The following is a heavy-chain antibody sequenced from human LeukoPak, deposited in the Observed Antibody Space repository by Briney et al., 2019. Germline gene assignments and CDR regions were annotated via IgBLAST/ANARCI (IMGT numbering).Heavy chain of an antibody. CDR2: ISYDGSNK. CDR3: ARRGAFAVYSSSWYWDYFDY. J-gene: IGHJ4*02. CDR1: GFTFSSYA. D-gene: IGHD6-13*01. Sequence: GGSLGLSCAASGFTFSSYAMHWVRQAPGKGLEWVAVISYDGSNKYYADSVKGRFTISRDNSKNTLYLQMNSLRAEDTAVYYCARRGAFAVYSSSWYWDYFDYWGQGTLVTVSS. V-gene: IGHV3-30-3*01.